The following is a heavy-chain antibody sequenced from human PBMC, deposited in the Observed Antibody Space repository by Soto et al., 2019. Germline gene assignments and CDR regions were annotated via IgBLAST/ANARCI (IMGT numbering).Heavy chain of an antibody. CDR3: SRDTAASGTDFDY. V-gene: IGHV6-1*01. Sequence: SQTLSLTCAISGDSVSSNSAAWNWIRQSPSRGLEWLGRTYYRSGWYSDYAVSVKGRITINPDTSRNQFSLQLNSMTPEDTSMYYCSRDTAASGTDFDYWGQGTLVTVSS. CDR1: GDSVSSNSAA. CDR2: TYYRSGWYS. J-gene: IGHJ4*02. D-gene: IGHD6-13*01.